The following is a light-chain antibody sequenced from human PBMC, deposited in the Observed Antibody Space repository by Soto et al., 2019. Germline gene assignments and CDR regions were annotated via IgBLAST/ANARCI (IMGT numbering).Light chain of an antibody. CDR1: SSNIGAGYD. Sequence: QSVLTQPPSVSGAPGQRVTISCTGSSSNIGAGYDVHWYQQLPGTAPKLLIYGNSNRPSGVPDRFSGSKSGTSASLAITGLQAEDEADDYCKSYDSSLSGDVVFGGGTQLTVL. CDR2: GNS. CDR3: KSYDSSLSGDVV. V-gene: IGLV1-40*01. J-gene: IGLJ2*01.